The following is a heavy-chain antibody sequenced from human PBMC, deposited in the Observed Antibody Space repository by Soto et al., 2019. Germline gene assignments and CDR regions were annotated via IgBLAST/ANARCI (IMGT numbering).Heavy chain of an antibody. D-gene: IGHD6-25*01. V-gene: IGHV4-59*01. J-gene: IGHJ4*02. CDR3: TRGGGDF. CDR2: IYYSGSDSGST. CDR1: GGSINTYY. Sequence: SETLSLTCTVSGGSINTYYCSWIRQPPGKGLEWIGYIYYSGSDSGSTNYIPSLKSRVTISVDTSKNQFSLRLTSVTAADTAVYFCTRGGGDFWGQGTPVTVSS.